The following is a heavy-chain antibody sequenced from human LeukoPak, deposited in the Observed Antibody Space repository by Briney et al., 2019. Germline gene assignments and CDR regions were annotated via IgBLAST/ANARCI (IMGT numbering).Heavy chain of an antibody. CDR1: GYTFTSYW. J-gene: IGHJ3*02. V-gene: IGHV5-51*01. D-gene: IGHD2-15*01. CDR2: IYPSDSDT. CDR3: ARQGIREGAFDI. Sequence: GESLKISCKGSGYTFTSYWIGWVRQMPGKGLEWMGIIYPSDSDTRYSPSFQGQVTFSAGKSISTAYLQWSSLKASDTAMYYCARQGIREGAFDIWGQGTMVTVSS.